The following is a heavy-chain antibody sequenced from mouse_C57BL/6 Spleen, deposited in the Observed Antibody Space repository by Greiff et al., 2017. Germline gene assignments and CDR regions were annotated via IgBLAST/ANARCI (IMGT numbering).Heavy chain of an antibody. J-gene: IGHJ4*01. Sequence: VQLQQSGPELVKPGASVKISCKASGYSFTGYYMNWVKQSPEKSLEWIGEINPSTGGTTYNQKFKAKATLTVDKSSSTAYMQLKSLTSEDSEVYYCARTGGYYVGAMDYWGQGTSVTVSS. CDR3: ARTGGYYVGAMDY. V-gene: IGHV1-42*01. D-gene: IGHD2-3*01. CDR1: GYSFTGYY. CDR2: INPSTGGT.